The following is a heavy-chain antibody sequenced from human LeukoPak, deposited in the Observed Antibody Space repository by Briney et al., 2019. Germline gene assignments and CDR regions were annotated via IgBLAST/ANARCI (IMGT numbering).Heavy chain of an antibody. V-gene: IGHV3-48*01. D-gene: IGHD3-22*01. CDR3: ARAQPTYYYDSSGYYLGHFDY. CDR2: INSGSSTI. Sequence: PGGSLRLSCAASGFNISTNDMDWVRQAPGKGPEWISYINSGSSTIYYADSVRGRFTISRDNAKNSLYLQMNSLRAEDTAVYYCARAQPTYYYDSSGYYLGHFDYWGQGTLVTVSS. CDR1: GFNISTND. J-gene: IGHJ4*02.